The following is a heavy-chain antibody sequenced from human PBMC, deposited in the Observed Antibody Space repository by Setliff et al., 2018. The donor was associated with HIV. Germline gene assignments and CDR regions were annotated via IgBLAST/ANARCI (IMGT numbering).Heavy chain of an antibody. CDR2: ISWNSGNM. V-gene: IGHV3-9*01. CDR1: RFAFEDYS. D-gene: IGHD3-10*01. J-gene: IGHJ4*02. Sequence: HPGGSLRLSCTPSRFAFEDYSMHWVRQAPGKGLEWVSGISWNSGNMGYADSVKGRFRMFRDNSKNTLYLQMDGLRGEDTAFYYCAKDMGAITVVRGIVILTGAIDCWGQGTLVTVSS. CDR3: AKDMGAITVVRGIVILTGAIDC.